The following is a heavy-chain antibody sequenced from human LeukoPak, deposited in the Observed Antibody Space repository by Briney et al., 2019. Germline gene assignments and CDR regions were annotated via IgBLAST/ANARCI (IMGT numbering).Heavy chain of an antibody. CDR1: GGSFSGYY. J-gene: IGHJ4*02. D-gene: IGHD5-12*01. V-gene: IGHV4-34*01. CDR2: INHSGST. CDR3: ARGGKEWLRLGLGRYYFDY. Sequence: SETLSLTCAVYGGSFSGYYWSWIRQPPGKGLEWIGKINHSGSTNYNPSLKSRVTISVDTSKNQFSLKLSSVTAADTAVYYCARGGKEWLRLGLGRYYFDYWGQGTLVTVSS.